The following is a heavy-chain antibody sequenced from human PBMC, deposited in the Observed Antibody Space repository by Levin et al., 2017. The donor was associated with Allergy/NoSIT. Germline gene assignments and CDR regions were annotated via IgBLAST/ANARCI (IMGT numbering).Heavy chain of an antibody. V-gene: IGHV1-69*13. CDR1: GGTFSSYA. CDR3: ALKAPRDWYFDL. J-gene: IGHJ2*01. CDR2: IIPIFGTA. Sequence: ASVKVSCKASGGTFSSYAISWVRQAPGQGLEWMGGIIPIFGTANYAQKFQGRVTITADESTSTAYMELSSLRSEDTAVYYCALKAPRDWYFDLWGRGTLVTVSS.